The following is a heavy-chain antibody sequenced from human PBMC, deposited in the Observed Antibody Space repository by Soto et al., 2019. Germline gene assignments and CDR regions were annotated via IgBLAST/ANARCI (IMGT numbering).Heavy chain of an antibody. J-gene: IGHJ4*02. Sequence: QVQLVQSGAEVKKPGASVKVSCKASGYTFTSYDINWVRQATGQGLEWMGWMNPNSGNTGYAQKSXGXITMTRNTSISTAYMELSSLRSEDTAVYYCAREHSSSWRFDYWGQGTLVTVSS. CDR3: AREHSSSWRFDY. CDR2: MNPNSGNT. V-gene: IGHV1-8*01. CDR1: GYTFTSYD. D-gene: IGHD6-13*01.